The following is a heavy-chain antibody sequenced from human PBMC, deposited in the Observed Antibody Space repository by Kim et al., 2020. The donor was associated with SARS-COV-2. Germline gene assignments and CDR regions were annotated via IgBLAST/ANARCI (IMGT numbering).Heavy chain of an antibody. Sequence: GGSLRLSCAASGFTFSSYAMHWVRQAPGKGLEWVAVISYDGSNKYYADSVNGRFTISRDNSKNTLYLQMNSLRAEDTAVYYCARDRVGALDYWGQGTLVTVSS. CDR1: GFTFSSYA. CDR2: ISYDGSNK. CDR3: ARDRVGALDY. V-gene: IGHV3-30-3*01. D-gene: IGHD1-26*01. J-gene: IGHJ4*02.